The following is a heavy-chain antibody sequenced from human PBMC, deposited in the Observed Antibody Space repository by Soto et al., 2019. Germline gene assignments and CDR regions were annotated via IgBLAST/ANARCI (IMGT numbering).Heavy chain of an antibody. D-gene: IGHD1-26*01. CDR1: GGTCGGFG. J-gene: IGHJ6*02. CDR2: ISYDGSNK. CDR3: AKDNIVGATYYYYGMDV. Sequence: GGSLRVCCGASGGTCGGFGVRWVSQAPGKGLEWVAVISYDGSNKYYADSVKGRFTISRDNSKNTLYLQMNSLRAEDTAVYYCAKDNIVGATYYYYGMDVWGQGTTVTVSS. V-gene: IGHV3-30*18.